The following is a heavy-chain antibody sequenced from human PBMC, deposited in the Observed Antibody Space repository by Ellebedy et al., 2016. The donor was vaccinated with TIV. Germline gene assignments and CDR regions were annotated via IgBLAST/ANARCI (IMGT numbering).Heavy chain of an antibody. J-gene: IGHJ6*02. CDR3: ARDFFFGWGPTSREYGMDV. CDR1: GGSISSYY. V-gene: IGHV4-59*01. Sequence: SETLSLTXTVSGGSISSYYWSWIRQPPGKGLEWIGYIYYSGSTNYNPSLKSRVTISVDTSKNQFSLKLSSVTAADTAVYYCARDFFFGWGPTSREYGMDVWGQGTTVTVSS. D-gene: IGHD3-16*01. CDR2: IYYSGST.